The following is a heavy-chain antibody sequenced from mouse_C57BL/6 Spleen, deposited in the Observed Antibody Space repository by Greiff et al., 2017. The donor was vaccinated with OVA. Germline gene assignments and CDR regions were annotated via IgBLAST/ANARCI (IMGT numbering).Heavy chain of an antibody. CDR2: IRSKSSNYAT. D-gene: IGHD3-2*02. CDR3: VKGDSSGFAY. J-gene: IGHJ3*01. Sequence: EVLLVESGGGLVQPKGSLKLSCAASGFTFNTYAMHWVRQAPGKGLEWVARIRSKSSNYATYYADSVKDRFTISRDDSQSMLYLQMNKLKTEDTAVYYGVKGDSSGFAYWGQGTLVTVSA. V-gene: IGHV10-3*01. CDR1: GFTFNTYA.